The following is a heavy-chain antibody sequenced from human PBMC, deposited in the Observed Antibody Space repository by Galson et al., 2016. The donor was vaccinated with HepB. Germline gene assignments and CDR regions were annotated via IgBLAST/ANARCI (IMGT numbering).Heavy chain of an antibody. V-gene: IGHV3-74*01. CDR2: IYNDGSIT. CDR3: ARVSGVGADCGGDCYGA. Sequence: LRLSCAASGFTFSSYWMHWVRQAPGKGLVWVSRIYNDGSITSYADSVKGRFTISRDNAKNTLYLQMNSLRAEDTAVYYCARVSGVGADCGGDCYGAWGQGTLVTVSS. J-gene: IGHJ4*02. CDR1: GFTFSSYW. D-gene: IGHD2-21*02.